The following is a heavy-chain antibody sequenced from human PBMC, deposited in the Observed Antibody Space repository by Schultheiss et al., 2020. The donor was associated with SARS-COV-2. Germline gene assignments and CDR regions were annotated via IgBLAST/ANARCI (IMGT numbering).Heavy chain of an antibody. Sequence: SQTLSLTCAVSGYSISSGYYWSWIRQPPGKGLEWIGEINHSGSTNYNPSLKSRVTISVDTSKNQFSLKLSSVTAADTAVYYCARRAMVRGVINAGAFDIWGQGTMVTVSS. V-gene: IGHV4-38-2*01. CDR1: GYSISSGYY. J-gene: IGHJ3*02. D-gene: IGHD3-10*01. CDR3: ARRAMVRGVINAGAFDI. CDR2: INHSGST.